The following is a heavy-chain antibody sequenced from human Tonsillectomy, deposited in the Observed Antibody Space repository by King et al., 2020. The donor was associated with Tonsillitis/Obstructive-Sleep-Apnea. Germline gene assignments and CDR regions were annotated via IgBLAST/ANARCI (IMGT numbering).Heavy chain of an antibody. CDR2: ISWNSDSI. J-gene: IGHJ4*02. Sequence: VQLVECGGGLVPPGRSLRLSCAASGFIFDGYVMHWVRQAPGKGLEWVSGISWNSDSIGHADSVKGRFTISRDNAKNSLYLQMNSLRAEDTALYYCAKDLNSGYYWGGYFDYWGQGTLVTVSS. V-gene: IGHV3-9*01. CDR3: AKDLNSGYYWGGYFDY. CDR1: GFIFDGYV. D-gene: IGHD3-22*01.